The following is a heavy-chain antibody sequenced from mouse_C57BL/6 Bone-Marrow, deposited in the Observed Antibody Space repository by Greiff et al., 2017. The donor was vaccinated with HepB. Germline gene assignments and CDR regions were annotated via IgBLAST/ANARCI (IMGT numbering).Heavy chain of an antibody. Sequence: EVQGVESGGGLVKPGGSLKLSCAASGFTFSDYGMHWVRQAPEKGLEWVAYISSGSSTIYYADTVKGRFTISRDNAKNTLFLQMTSLRSEDTAMYYCARRGDYYGSSYRWYFDVWGTGTTVTVSS. CDR3: ARRGDYYGSSYRWYFDV. CDR1: GFTFSDYG. D-gene: IGHD1-1*01. CDR2: ISSGSSTI. V-gene: IGHV5-17*01. J-gene: IGHJ1*03.